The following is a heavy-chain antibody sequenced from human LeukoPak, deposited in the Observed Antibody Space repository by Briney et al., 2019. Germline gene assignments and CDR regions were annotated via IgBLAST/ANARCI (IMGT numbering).Heavy chain of an antibody. V-gene: IGHV1-69*13. CDR3: ARDEGSSPLDY. Sequence: VASVNVSCTASGGTFSSYAISWVRQAPGQGLEWMGGIIPIFGTANYAQKFQGRVTITADESTSTAYMELSSLRSEDTAVYYCARDEGSSPLDYWGQGTLVTVSS. CDR1: GGTFSSYA. J-gene: IGHJ4*02. D-gene: IGHD6-6*01. CDR2: IIPIFGTA.